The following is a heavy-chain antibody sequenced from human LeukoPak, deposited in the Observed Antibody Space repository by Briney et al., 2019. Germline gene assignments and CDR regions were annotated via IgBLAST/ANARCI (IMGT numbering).Heavy chain of an antibody. CDR3: AREGRSGYCSSTSCYNDY. J-gene: IGHJ4*02. CDR2: INHSGST. V-gene: IGHV4-34*01. Sequence: PSETLSLTCAVYGGSFSGYYWSWIRQPPGKGLEWIGEINHSGSTNYNPSLKSRVTISVDRSKNQFSLKLSSVTAADTAVYYCAREGRSGYCSSTSCYNDYWGQGTLVTVSS. D-gene: IGHD2-2*02. CDR1: GGSFSGYY.